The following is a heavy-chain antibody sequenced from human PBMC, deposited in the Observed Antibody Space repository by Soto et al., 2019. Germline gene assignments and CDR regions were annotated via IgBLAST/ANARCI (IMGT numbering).Heavy chain of an antibody. Sequence: ASVKVSCKASGGTFSSYAISWVRQAPGQGLEWMGGIIPIFGTANYAQKFQGRVTITADESTSTAYMELSSLRSEDTAVYYCARDEDITIFGVVRTGHGMDVWGQGTTVTVSS. J-gene: IGHJ6*02. CDR2: IIPIFGTA. CDR1: GGTFSSYA. CDR3: ARDEDITIFGVVRTGHGMDV. D-gene: IGHD3-3*01. V-gene: IGHV1-69*13.